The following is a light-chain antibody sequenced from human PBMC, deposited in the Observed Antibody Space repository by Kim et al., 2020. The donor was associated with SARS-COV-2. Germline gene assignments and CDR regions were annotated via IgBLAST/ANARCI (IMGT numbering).Light chain of an antibody. CDR2: GNT. Sequence: QSVLTQPPSVSGAPGQRVTLSCTGSSSNLGAGYHVHWYQQLPGTAPKLLIYGNTNRPSGVPDRFSGSKSATSASLAITGLQAEDEADYYCQSYDSSLSGSVFGGGTKVTVL. V-gene: IGLV1-40*01. CDR1: SSNLGAGYH. J-gene: IGLJ3*02. CDR3: QSYDSSLSGSV.